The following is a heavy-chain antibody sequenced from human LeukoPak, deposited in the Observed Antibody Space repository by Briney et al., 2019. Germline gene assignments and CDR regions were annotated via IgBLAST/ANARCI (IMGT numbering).Heavy chain of an antibody. CDR3: ARKTPRFGDYDY. CDR2: IYSAGST. CDR1: GFTVSSSY. J-gene: IGHJ4*02. D-gene: IGHD2-15*01. V-gene: IGHV3-66*01. Sequence: PRGSLRLSCAASGFTVSSSYMSWVRQAPGKGLEWVSLIYSAGSTYYADSVKDRFTISRDNSKNTLYLQMNSLRAEDTAVYYCARKTPRFGDYDYWGQGTLVTVSS.